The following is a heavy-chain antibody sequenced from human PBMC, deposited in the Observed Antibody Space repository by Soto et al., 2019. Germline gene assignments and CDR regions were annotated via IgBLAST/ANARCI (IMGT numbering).Heavy chain of an antibody. CDR3: ARDLGGWPDY. D-gene: IGHD6-19*01. V-gene: IGHV1-3*01. CDR2: INAGNGNT. Sequence: GASVKVSCKTSGYTFTSYAMHWVRQAPGQRLEWMGWINAGNGNTKYSQKFQGRVTITIDTSASTAYMELSSLRSEDTAIYYCARDLGGWPDYWGQGTLVTSPQ. CDR1: GYTFTSYA. J-gene: IGHJ4*02.